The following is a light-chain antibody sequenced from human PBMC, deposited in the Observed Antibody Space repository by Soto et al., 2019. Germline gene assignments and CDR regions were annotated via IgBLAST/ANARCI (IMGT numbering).Light chain of an antibody. CDR1: QSVSSN. CDR3: QQHHNCPTT. CDR2: GAS. J-gene: IGKJ1*01. V-gene: IGKV3-15*01. Sequence: EIVMTQSPSTLSVSAGERATISCLASQSVSSNLSWYQQKPGKAPRLLIYGASTRASGIPARFSGSGSGTEFTLTITSLQSEDFAVYYCQQHHNCPTTFGQGTKVDVK.